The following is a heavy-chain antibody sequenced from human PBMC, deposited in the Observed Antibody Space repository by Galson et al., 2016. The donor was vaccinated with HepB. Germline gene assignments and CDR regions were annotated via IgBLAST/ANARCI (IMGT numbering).Heavy chain of an antibody. CDR3: RYGMDV. Sequence: SLRLSCAASGFTFSNAWMSWVRQAPGKGLEWVGRIKSKTDGGTTDYAAPVKGRFSISRNDSKNTLYPQMNSLKTEDTAVYYCRYGMDVWGQGTTVTGSS. J-gene: IGHJ6*02. V-gene: IGHV3-15*01. CDR1: GFTFSNAW. CDR2: IKSKTDGGTT.